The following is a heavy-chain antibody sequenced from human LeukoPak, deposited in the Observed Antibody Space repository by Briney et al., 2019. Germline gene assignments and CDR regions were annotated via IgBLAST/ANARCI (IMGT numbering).Heavy chain of an antibody. CDR3: ARLYGSGSSFDY. J-gene: IGHJ4*02. Sequence: GGSLRLSCAASGFTFSSYSMNWVRQAPEKGLEWVSYISSSSSYIYDADSVKGRFTISRDNAKNSLYLQMNSLRAEDTAVYYCARLYGSGSSFDYGGQGTLVTVSS. D-gene: IGHD3-10*01. CDR1: GFTFSSYS. V-gene: IGHV3-21*01. CDR2: ISSSSSYI.